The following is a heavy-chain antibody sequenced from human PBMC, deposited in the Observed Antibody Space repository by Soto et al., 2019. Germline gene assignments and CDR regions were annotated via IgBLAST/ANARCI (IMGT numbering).Heavy chain of an antibody. D-gene: IGHD3-10*01. J-gene: IGHJ4*02. V-gene: IGHV3-23*01. CDR1: GFTFGHSA. CDR2: ISGTGGAA. Sequence: LRLSCAASGFTFGHSAMSWVRQAPGKGLEWVAAISGTGGAAYYADSVKGRFTISRDNSRNTLFLQMNSLRVDDTAIYHCAKPEEVVRGFDFWGLGTLVTVSS. CDR3: AKPEEVVRGFDF.